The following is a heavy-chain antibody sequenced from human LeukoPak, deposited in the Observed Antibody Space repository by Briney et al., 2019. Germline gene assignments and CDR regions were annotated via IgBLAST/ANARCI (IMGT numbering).Heavy chain of an antibody. D-gene: IGHD5-18*01. V-gene: IGHV1-8*01. Sequence: ASVKVSCKASGYTFTSYDINWVRQATGQGLEWMGWMNPNSGNTGYAQKFQGRVTMTRNTSISTAYMELSSLRSEDTAVYYCATPRGYSYGDAFDIWGQGTMVTVSS. CDR2: MNPNSGNT. CDR1: GYTFTSYD. J-gene: IGHJ3*02. CDR3: ATPRGYSYGDAFDI.